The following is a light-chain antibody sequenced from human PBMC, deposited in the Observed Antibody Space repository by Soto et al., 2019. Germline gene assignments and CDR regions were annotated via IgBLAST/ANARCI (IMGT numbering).Light chain of an antibody. V-gene: IGKV1-39*01. Sequence: DIQMTQSPSSLSASVGDRVTITCRASQNISSYLNWYQQKPGKAPNLLIYAASSLQSGVTSRFSGSGSGTDFTLTISSLQPEDFATFYCQQSYSTPCTFGQGTKVDIK. CDR3: QQSYSTPCT. CDR1: QNISSY. J-gene: IGKJ1*01. CDR2: AAS.